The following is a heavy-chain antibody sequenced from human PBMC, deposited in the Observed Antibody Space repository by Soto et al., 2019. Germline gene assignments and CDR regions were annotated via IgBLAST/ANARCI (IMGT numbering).Heavy chain of an antibody. V-gene: IGHV3-66*01. CDR2: IYSAGNT. D-gene: IGHD1-26*01. Sequence: PGGSLRLSCAASGFTVSSNYMSWVRQAPGKGLEWISIIYSAGNTYYADSVKGRFTISRDNSKNTLYLQMNSLGAEDTAVYYCFSYFVVGGPTINYYYGMDVWAQGTTVTVSS. CDR1: GFTVSSNY. CDR3: FSYFVVGGPTINYYYGMDV. J-gene: IGHJ6*02.